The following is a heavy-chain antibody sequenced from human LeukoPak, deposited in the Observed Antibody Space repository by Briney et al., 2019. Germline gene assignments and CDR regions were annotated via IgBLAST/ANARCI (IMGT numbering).Heavy chain of an antibody. CDR2: IYTSGST. Sequence: RASETLSLTCTVSGGSLNNYYWSWVRQPPGEGLEWIGYIYTSGSTNYNPSLKSRVTISVDTSKNQFSLKLSSVTAADTAVYHCARTLSLDGYNYLLDYWGQGTLVTVSS. CDR1: GGSLNNYY. CDR3: ARTLSLDGYNYLLDY. V-gene: IGHV4-4*09. D-gene: IGHD5-24*01. J-gene: IGHJ4*02.